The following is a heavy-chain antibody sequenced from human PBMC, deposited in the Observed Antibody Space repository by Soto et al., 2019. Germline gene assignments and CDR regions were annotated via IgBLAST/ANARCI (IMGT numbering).Heavy chain of an antibody. CDR1: GFTFSNYG. D-gene: IGHD6-13*01. Sequence: PGGSLRLSCAASGFTFSNYGIHWVRQAPVKGLEWVAVISYDGSSKDYADSVKGRFTISRDNSKNTLYLQMNSLTIEDTAVYYCAKDDGSTWSMFYSYYGVDVWGQGTTVTVSS. J-gene: IGHJ6*02. CDR3: AKDDGSTWSMFYSYYGVDV. CDR2: ISYDGSSK. V-gene: IGHV3-30*18.